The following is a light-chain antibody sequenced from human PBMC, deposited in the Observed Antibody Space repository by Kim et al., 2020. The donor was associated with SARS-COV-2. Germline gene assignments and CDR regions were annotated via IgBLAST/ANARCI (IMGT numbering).Light chain of an antibody. V-gene: IGKV1-5*03. J-gene: IGKJ1*01. CDR2: GTP. CDR1: QSISNG. CDR3: QQYDEYPWT. Sequence: VPVGDRVPISFGANQSISNGLAWYKQTSGKAPKVIIYGTPDLESGVPSRCSGSGSGTQFTLTITSLQPDDFAIYYCQQYDEYPWTFGQGTKVDIK.